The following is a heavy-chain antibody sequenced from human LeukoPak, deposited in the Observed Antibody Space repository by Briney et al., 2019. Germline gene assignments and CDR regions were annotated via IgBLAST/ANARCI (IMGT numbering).Heavy chain of an antibody. D-gene: IGHD6-13*01. Sequence: GGSLRLSCAASGFTFSSYSMNWVRQAPGKGLEWVSSISSSSNYIYYADSVKGRFTISRDNAKNSLYLQMNSLRAEDTAVYYCARGGQQLHYWGQGTLVTVSS. CDR3: ARGGQQLHY. CDR1: GFTFSSYS. CDR2: ISSSSNYI. J-gene: IGHJ4*02. V-gene: IGHV3-21*01.